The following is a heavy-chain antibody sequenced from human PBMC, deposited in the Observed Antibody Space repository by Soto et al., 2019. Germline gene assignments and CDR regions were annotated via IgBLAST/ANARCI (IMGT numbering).Heavy chain of an antibody. CDR1: GGSISSYY. J-gene: IGHJ4*02. Sequence: SETLSLTCTVSGGSISSYYWSWIRQPPGKGLERIGYIYYSGSTNYNPSLKSRVTISVDTSKNQFSLKLSSVTAADTAVYYCAREPGGSWQDYWGQGTLVTVSS. V-gene: IGHV4-59*01. CDR2: IYYSGST. CDR3: AREPGGSWQDY. D-gene: IGHD6-13*01.